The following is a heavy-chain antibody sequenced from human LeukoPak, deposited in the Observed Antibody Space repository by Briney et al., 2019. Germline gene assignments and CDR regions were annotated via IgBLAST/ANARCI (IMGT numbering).Heavy chain of an antibody. V-gene: IGHV3-23*01. CDR2: ISGGGAT. J-gene: IGHJ4*02. CDR1: GFTFSTYA. D-gene: IGHD3-10*01. CDR3: AKDRRAGSYDY. Sequence: PGGSLRLSCVASGFTFSTYAMSWVRQAPGKGLKWVSGISGGGATYYADSVKGRFTISRDNSKNTLYLQMNSLRAEDTAVYYCAKDRRAGSYDYWGQGTLVTVSS.